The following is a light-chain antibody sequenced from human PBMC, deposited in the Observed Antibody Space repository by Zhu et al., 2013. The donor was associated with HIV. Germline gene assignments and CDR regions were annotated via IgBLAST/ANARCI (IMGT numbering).Light chain of an antibody. V-gene: IGKV1-5*03. CDR2: KVS. CDR1: QSVSTW. CDR3: QQYDTYSWT. J-gene: IGKJ1*01. Sequence: DIQMTQSPSTLSASIGDRVTMTCRASQSVSTWVAWYQHKPGKAPKLLIYKVSTLENGVPARFSGSGSGTEFTLTITSLQPDDFATYYCQQYDTYSWTFGQGTKVEIK.